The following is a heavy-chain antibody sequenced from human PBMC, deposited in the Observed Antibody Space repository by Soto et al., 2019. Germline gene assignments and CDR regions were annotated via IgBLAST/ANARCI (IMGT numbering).Heavy chain of an antibody. CDR3: ARERNIWFGEAVYYYYMDV. CDR2: ISSSSSYI. V-gene: IGHV3-21*01. CDR1: GFTFSSYS. J-gene: IGHJ6*03. D-gene: IGHD3-10*01. Sequence: EVQLVESGGGLVKPGGSLRLSCAASGFTFSSYSMNWVRQAPGKGLEWVSSISSSSSYIYYADSVKGRFTISRDNAKNSLYLQMNSLRAEDTAVYYCARERNIWFGEAVYYYYMDVWGKGTTVTVSS.